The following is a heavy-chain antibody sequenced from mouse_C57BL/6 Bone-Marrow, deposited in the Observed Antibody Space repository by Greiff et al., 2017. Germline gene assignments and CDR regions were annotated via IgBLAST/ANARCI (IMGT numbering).Heavy chain of an antibody. V-gene: IGHV1-72*01. J-gene: IGHJ2*01. Sequence: QVQLQQPGAELVKPGASVKLSCKASGYTFTSYWMHWVKQRPGRGLEWIGRIDPNSGGTKYNEKFKSKATLTVDKPSSTAYMQLSSLTSEDSAVYYCARDEITTVVVNYFDYWGQGTTLTVSS. CDR3: ARDEITTVVVNYFDY. CDR2: IDPNSGGT. D-gene: IGHD1-1*01. CDR1: GYTFTSYW.